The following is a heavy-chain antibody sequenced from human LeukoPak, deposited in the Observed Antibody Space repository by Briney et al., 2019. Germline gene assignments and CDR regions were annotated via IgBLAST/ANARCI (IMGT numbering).Heavy chain of an antibody. D-gene: IGHD5-18*01. V-gene: IGHV3-30*18. J-gene: IGHJ4*02. CDR3: AKTRGYSYGHGFDY. Sequence: GRSLRLSCAASGFTSSSYGMHWVRQAPGKGLEWVAVISYDGSNKYYADSVKGRFTISRDNSKNTLYLQMNSLRAEDTAVYYCAKTRGYSYGHGFDYWGQGTLVTVSS. CDR1: GFTSSSYG. CDR2: ISYDGSNK.